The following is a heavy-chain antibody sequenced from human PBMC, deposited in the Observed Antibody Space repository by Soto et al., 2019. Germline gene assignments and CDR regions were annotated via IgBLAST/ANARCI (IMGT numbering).Heavy chain of an antibody. V-gene: IGHV3-23*01. J-gene: IGHJ4*02. CDR3: AKGGYDYGFRFDY. D-gene: IGHD4-17*01. CDR1: GFTFNSYA. Sequence: EVQLLESGGGLVQPGGSLRLSCAASGFTFNSYAMSWVRQAPGKGLEWVSTISASGGGTYYADSVKGRFTISRDNSKNTLYLQMNSLRAEDTAVYYCAKGGYDYGFRFDYWGQGTLVTDSS. CDR2: ISASGGGT.